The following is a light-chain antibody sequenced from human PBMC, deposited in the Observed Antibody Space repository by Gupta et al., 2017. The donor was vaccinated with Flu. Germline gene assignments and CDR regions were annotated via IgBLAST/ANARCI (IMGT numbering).Light chain of an antibody. CDR3: QRRGAGRT. Sequence: LSLSPAERSTQSCMASQGVSNSFAWYQQPPGHAPRLLIYDATPRATGIPARFSGSWSGTDFTLTISRLAPEVFAVYCCQRRGAGRTFGRGTKVEIK. CDR1: QGVSNS. CDR2: DAT. J-gene: IGKJ1*01. V-gene: IGKV3-11*01.